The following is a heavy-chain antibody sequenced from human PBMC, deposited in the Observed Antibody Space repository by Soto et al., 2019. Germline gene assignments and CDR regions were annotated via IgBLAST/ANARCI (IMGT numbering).Heavy chain of an antibody. J-gene: IGHJ4*02. V-gene: IGHV4-30-2*01. D-gene: IGHD6-6*01. Sequence: QLQLQESGSGLVKPSQTLSLTCAVSGGSISSGGDSWSWIRQPPGKGLGWIGYIYHSGSTYYNPSLKSRVTISVDRSKNQYSLRLSSVTAADTAVYYCAGGIAARPVGYWGQGTLVTVSS. CDR2: IYHSGST. CDR1: GGSISSGGDS. CDR3: AGGIAARPVGY.